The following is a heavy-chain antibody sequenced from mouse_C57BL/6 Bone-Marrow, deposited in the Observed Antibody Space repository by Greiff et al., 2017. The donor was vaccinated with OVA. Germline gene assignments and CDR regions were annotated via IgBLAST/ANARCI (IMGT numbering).Heavy chain of an antibody. D-gene: IGHD1-1*01. CDR2: FHPYNDDT. Sequence: QVHVKQSGAELVKPGASVKMSCKASGYTFTTYPIEWMKQNHGKSLEWIGNFHPYNDDTKYNEKFKGKATLTVEKSSSTVYLELSRLTSDDSAVYYCAITTVVAGPHYAMDYWGQGTSVTVSS. V-gene: IGHV1-47*01. CDR3: AITTVVAGPHYAMDY. CDR1: GYTFTTYP. J-gene: IGHJ4*01.